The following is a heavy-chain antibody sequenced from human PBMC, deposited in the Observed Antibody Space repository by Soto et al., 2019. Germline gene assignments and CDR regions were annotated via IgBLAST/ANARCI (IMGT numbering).Heavy chain of an antibody. J-gene: IGHJ4*02. CDR3: ARDLAKGGGSAGFDY. Sequence: SVKVSCKASGYTFTVYYMHWVRQAPGQGLEWMGWINPKSGGTMYPQKFQGRVTMTWDTTISTAYMALTRLRSDDTAVYYCARDLAKGGGSAGFDYWGQGTLVTVSS. CDR2: INPKSGGT. V-gene: IGHV1-2*02. D-gene: IGHD1-26*01. CDR1: GYTFTVYY.